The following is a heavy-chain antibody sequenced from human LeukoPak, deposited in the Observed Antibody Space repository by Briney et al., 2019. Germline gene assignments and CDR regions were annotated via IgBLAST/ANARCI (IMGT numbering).Heavy chain of an antibody. J-gene: IGHJ1*01. Sequence: SETLSLTCAVYGGSFSGYYWSWIRQPPGKGLEWIGEINHNGSTNYNPSLKSRVTISVDTSKNQFSLKLSSVTAADTAVYYCARRGSYSSSRFQHWGQGTLVTVSS. CDR1: GGSFSGYY. D-gene: IGHD6-6*01. CDR3: ARRGSYSSSRFQH. V-gene: IGHV4-34*01. CDR2: INHNGST.